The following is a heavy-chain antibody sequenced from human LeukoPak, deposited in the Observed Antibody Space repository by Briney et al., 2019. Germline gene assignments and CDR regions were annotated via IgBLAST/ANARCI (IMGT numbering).Heavy chain of an antibody. D-gene: IGHD3-10*01. CDR3: ARSPEVRLWFGAPMEV. J-gene: IGHJ6*03. CDR1: GFTFSSYS. V-gene: IGHV3-21*01. Sequence: PGGSLRLSCAASGFTFSSYSMNWGRQAPGKGLEWVSSISSSSIYIYYADSVKGRFTISRDNDKNSLYLHMKSLRAEDKAVYYCARSPEVRLWFGAPMEVWGKETTVTVSS. CDR2: ISSSSIYI.